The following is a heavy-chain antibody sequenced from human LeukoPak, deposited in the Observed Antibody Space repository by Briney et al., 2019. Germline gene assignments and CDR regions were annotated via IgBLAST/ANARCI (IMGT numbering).Heavy chain of an antibody. V-gene: IGHV1-46*01. CDR2: INASGGST. CDR3: ARDRAPNGVSYYYGMDV. D-gene: IGHD2-8*01. Sequence: ASVKVSCKASGYTFTSYYMHWVRQAPGQGLEWMGIINASGGSTSYAQKFQGRVTMSRDTSTSTVYMEPSSLRSEDTAVYYCARDRAPNGVSYYYGMDVWGQGTTVTVSS. CDR1: GYTFTSYY. J-gene: IGHJ6*02.